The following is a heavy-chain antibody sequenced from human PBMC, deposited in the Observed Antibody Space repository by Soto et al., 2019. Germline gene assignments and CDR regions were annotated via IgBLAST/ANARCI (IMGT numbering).Heavy chain of an antibody. V-gene: IGHV3-15*01. CDR2: IKSKTDGGTT. D-gene: IGHD3-10*01. J-gene: IGHJ6*02. Sequence: CVRQAPGQGMELVGRIKSKTDGGTTDYAGPVKGRFTISRDDSKNTLYLQMNSLKTEDTAVYYCTTDRPPNYYGSGRPYYGMDVWGQGTTVTVSS. CDR3: TTDRPPNYYGSGRPYYGMDV.